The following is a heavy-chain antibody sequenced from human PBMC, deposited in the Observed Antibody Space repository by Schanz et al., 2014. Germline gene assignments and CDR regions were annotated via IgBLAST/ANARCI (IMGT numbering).Heavy chain of an antibody. V-gene: IGHV3-23*04. CDR3: AKYRGYYRVSGSYRELEY. CDR1: TSIFNHAW. CDR2: IGVDGTTT. J-gene: IGHJ4*02. Sequence: VQLVDSGGGLVKPGGSLRLSCAASTSIFNHAWMSWVRQAPGKGLEWVSVIGVDGTTTYYADSVKGRFTISRDNSKNTLYLQMNSLRPEDTAVYYCAKYRGYYRVSGSYRELEYWGQGTLVTVSS. D-gene: IGHD3-10*01.